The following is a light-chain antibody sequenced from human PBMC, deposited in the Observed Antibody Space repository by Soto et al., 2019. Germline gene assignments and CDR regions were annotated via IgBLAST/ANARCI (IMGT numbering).Light chain of an antibody. V-gene: IGLV2-14*01. Sequence: QSALTQPAAVSGSPGQPLTITCTATGVGIGSYNHVSSYQQHTRKAPKLPIPEVTARPSGESNGFSGSRYVNTGPLTISRLQAEDESEYFCRSFTNITTTACVFGTGTKVTV. CDR2: EVT. CDR1: GVGIGSYNH. J-gene: IGLJ1*01. CDR3: RSFTNITTTACV.